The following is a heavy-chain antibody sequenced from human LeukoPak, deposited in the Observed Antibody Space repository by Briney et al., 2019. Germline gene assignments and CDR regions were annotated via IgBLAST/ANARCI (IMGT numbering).Heavy chain of an antibody. CDR3: ARINCSGGTCYDYFDD. CDR2: VSAGGSNT. Sequence: GGSLRLSCVGSPVTFGTSAMSWVRQAPGKGLEWVSAVSAGGSNTYYADSVEGRFTISRDNSKDTLYLHMDSLRVEDTAQYFCARINCSGGTCYDYFDDWGQGTLVTVSS. D-gene: IGHD2-15*01. V-gene: IGHV3-23*01. CDR1: PVTFGTSA. J-gene: IGHJ4*02.